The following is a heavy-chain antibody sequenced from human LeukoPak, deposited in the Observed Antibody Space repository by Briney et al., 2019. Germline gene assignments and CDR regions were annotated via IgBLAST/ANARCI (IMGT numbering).Heavy chain of an antibody. CDR1: GGTFSSYA. D-gene: IGHD3-16*01. Sequence: VASVKVSCKASGGTFSSYAISWVRQAPGQGLEWMGGIIPIFGTANYAQKFQGRVTMTRDTSTSTVYMELSSLRSEDTAVYYCASMAEGGGSGEFDYWGQGTLVTVSS. J-gene: IGHJ4*02. V-gene: IGHV1-69*05. CDR2: IIPIFGTA. CDR3: ASMAEGGGSGEFDY.